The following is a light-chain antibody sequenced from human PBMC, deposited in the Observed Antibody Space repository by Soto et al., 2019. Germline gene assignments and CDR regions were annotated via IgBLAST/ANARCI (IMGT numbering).Light chain of an antibody. Sequence: DIQMTQSPSTLSASVGDRVTITCRASQSITNWLAWYQQKPGKAPKLLVYDASSLESGVPSRFSGSGSGTEFTLTISSLQADDFATYYCQQYNSYSPLTFGPGTKVYIK. V-gene: IGKV1-5*01. CDR3: QQYNSYSPLT. CDR2: DAS. CDR1: QSITNW. J-gene: IGKJ3*01.